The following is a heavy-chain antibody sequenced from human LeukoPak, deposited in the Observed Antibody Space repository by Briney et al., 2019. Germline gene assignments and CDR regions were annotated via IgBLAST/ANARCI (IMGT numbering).Heavy chain of an antibody. D-gene: IGHD3-22*01. CDR3: ARAHDSSPDNWFDP. Sequence: GGSLRLSCAASGFTVSSNYMSWVRQAPGKGLEWVSVIYSGGSTYYADSVKGRFTISRDNSKNTLYLQMNSLRAEDTAVYYCARAHDSSPDNWFDPWGQGTLVTVSS. CDR1: GFTVSSNY. J-gene: IGHJ5*02. CDR2: IYSGGST. V-gene: IGHV3-66*01.